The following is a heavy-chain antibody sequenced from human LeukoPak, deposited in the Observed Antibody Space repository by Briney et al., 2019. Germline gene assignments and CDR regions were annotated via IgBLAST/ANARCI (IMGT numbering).Heavy chain of an antibody. Sequence: PGGSLRLSCAASGFSFSKSSMLWFRQAPGKGLEWVSSISIGSSPYTYYADSVKGRFTISRDNAKNSLYLQMNSLRAEDTAVYYCARGGSYYDSSGYYYGPVYYWGQGTLVTVSS. D-gene: IGHD3-22*01. J-gene: IGHJ4*02. V-gene: IGHV3-21*04. CDR1: GFSFSKSS. CDR3: ARGGSYYDSSGYYYGPVYY. CDR2: ISIGSSPYT.